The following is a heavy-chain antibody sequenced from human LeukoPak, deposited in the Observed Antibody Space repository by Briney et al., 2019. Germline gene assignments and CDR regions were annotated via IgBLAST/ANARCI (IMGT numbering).Heavy chain of an antibody. CDR2: IIPISGTA. D-gene: IGHD2-8*01. CDR1: GYTFTSYG. V-gene: IGHV1-69*13. Sequence: SVKVSCKASGYTFTSYGISWVRQAPGRGLEWMGGIIPISGTANYAQKFQGRVTITADESTSTAYMELSSLRSEDTAVYYCARDSNDAAFDIWGQGTMVTVSS. CDR3: ARDSNDAAFDI. J-gene: IGHJ3*02.